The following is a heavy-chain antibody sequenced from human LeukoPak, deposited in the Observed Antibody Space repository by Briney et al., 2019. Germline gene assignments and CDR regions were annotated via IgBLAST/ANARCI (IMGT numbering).Heavy chain of an antibody. CDR1: GFTVSSNY. CDR3: ASHCSSTSCYSVDAFDI. V-gene: IGHV3-66*04. J-gene: IGHJ3*02. CDR2: IYSGGST. D-gene: IGHD2-2*01. Sequence: GSLRLSCAASGFTVSSNYMSWVRQAPGKGLEWVSVIYSGGSTYYADSVKGRFTISRDNSKNTLYLQMNSLRAEDTAVYCCASHCSSTSCYSVDAFDIWGQGTMVTVSS.